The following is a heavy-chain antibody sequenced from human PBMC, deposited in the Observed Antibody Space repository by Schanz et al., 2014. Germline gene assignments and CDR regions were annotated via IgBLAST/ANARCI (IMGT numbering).Heavy chain of an antibody. CDR2: LSEGGGGT. Sequence: EVQLVQSGGGLVQPGGSLRLSCAASGFTFSNYAMSWVRQAPGKGLEWVSALSEGGGGTHYADSVRGRFTISSDSSKNTLYLQMSSLRADDTAVYYCAKAADWPVTWFDPWGQGTLVTVSS. D-gene: IGHD3-9*01. CDR3: AKAADWPVTWFDP. CDR1: GFTFSNYA. V-gene: IGHV3-23*04. J-gene: IGHJ5*02.